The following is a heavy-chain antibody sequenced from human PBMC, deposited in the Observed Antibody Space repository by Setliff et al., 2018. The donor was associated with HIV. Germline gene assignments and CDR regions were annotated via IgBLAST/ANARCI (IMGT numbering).Heavy chain of an antibody. CDR2: INPSGGST. V-gene: IGHV1-46*01. J-gene: IGHJ4*02. Sequence: ASVKVSCKASGFTFTTYYMHWVRQAPGQGLEWMGIINPSGGSTTYAQKFQGRVTMTRDTSTSTVYMELSSLRSEDTAVYYCARDYGSGNYFRFDYWGQGTLVTVSS. CDR3: ARDYGSGNYFRFDY. D-gene: IGHD3-10*01. CDR1: GFTFTTYY.